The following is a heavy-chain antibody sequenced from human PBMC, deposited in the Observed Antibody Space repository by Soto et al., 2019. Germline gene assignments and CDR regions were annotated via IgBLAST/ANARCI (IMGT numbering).Heavy chain of an antibody. CDR2: ISGSGGRT. Sequence: GGSLRLSCAASGFTFSSYAMSWVRQAPGKGLEWVSGISGSGGRTHYANSVKGRFTISRDNSKNTLRLQMNSLRAEDTAVYYCAKEPDVVCGSYTLFDPWGQGALVTVSS. CDR1: GFTFSSYA. J-gene: IGHJ5*02. D-gene: IGHD3-16*01. CDR3: AKEPDVVCGSYTLFDP. V-gene: IGHV3-23*01.